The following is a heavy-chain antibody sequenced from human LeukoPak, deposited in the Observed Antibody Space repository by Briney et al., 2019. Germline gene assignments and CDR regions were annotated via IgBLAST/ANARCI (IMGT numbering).Heavy chain of an antibody. J-gene: IGHJ4*02. CDR2: INPNSGGT. CDR3: ARVSVLMLHSSSFYYFDY. D-gene: IGHD3-22*01. Sequence: ASVKVSCKASGSSVTDFYIHWVRRAPAQGLEWMGWINPNSGGTNYAQKFQGRVTMTMDTSISTAYIELSRQRSDRTGEYYCARVSVLMLHSSSFYYFDYWGEGALVSVSS. V-gene: IGHV1-2*02. CDR1: GSSVTDFY.